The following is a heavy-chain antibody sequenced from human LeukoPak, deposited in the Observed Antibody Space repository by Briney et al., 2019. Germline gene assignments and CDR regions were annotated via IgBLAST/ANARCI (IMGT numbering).Heavy chain of an antibody. D-gene: IGHD1-26*01. CDR3: AREAVGATIN. Sequence: PSETLSLTCTASGGSISSYYWSWIRQPPGKGLEWIGYIYYSGSSNYNPSLKSRVTISVDTSKNQFSLKLSSVTAADTAVYYCAREAVGATINWGQGTLVTVSS. CDR1: GGSISSYY. J-gene: IGHJ4*02. CDR2: IYYSGSS. V-gene: IGHV4-59*01.